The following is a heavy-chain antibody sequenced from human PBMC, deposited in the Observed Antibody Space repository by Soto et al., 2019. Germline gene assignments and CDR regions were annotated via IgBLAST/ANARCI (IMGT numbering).Heavy chain of an antibody. CDR2: INHSGST. Sequence: QVQLQQWGAGLLKPSETLSLTCAVYGGSFSGYYWTWIRQPPGTGLEWIGEINHSGSTNYNPSLKRRVPISVDTSLNQFSLKLTSVTAADTVVYYCARDKITGLFDYWGQGTLVTVSS. J-gene: IGHJ4*02. V-gene: IGHV4-34*01. CDR3: ARDKITGLFDY. CDR1: GGSFSGYY. D-gene: IGHD2-8*02.